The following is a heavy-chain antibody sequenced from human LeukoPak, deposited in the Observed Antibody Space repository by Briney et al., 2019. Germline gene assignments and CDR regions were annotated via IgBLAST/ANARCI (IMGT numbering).Heavy chain of an antibody. V-gene: IGHV3-23*01. J-gene: IGHJ3*02. D-gene: IGHD5-12*01. Sequence: GGSLRLSCAASGFTFSSYAMTWVRQAPGKGLEWVSAISGSGDSTYYADSVKGRFTTSRDNSKNTLYLQMNSLRAEDTAVYYCAKDFRSGYDSDAFDIWGQGTMVTVSS. CDR1: GFTFSSYA. CDR2: ISGSGDST. CDR3: AKDFRSGYDSDAFDI.